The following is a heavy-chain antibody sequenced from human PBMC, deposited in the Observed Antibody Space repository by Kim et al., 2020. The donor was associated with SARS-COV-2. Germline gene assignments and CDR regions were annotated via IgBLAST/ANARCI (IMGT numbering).Heavy chain of an antibody. CDR3: ARDQRWVVVAATPWYFDL. V-gene: IGHV3-30-3*01. D-gene: IGHD2-15*01. Sequence: GGSLRLSCAASGFTFSSYAMHWVRQAPGKGLEWVAVISYDGSNKYYADSVKGRFTISRDNSKNTLYLQMNSLRAEDTAVYYCARDQRWVVVAATPWYFDLWGRGTLVTVSS. J-gene: IGHJ2*01. CDR1: GFTFSSYA. CDR2: ISYDGSNK.